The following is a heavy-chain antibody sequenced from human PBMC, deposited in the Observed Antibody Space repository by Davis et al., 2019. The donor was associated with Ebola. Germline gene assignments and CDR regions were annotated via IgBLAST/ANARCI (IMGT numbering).Heavy chain of an antibody. V-gene: IGHV4-61*01. CDR2: IYYSGST. Sequence: PSETLSLTCTVSGGSVSSGSYYWSWIRQPPGKGLEWIGYIYYSGSTNYNPSLKSRVTMSVDTSKNQFSLKLSSVTAADTAVYYCARDLPSSWLLDYYGMDVWGQGTTVTVSS. CDR1: GGSVSSGSYY. CDR3: ARDLPSSWLLDYYGMDV. J-gene: IGHJ6*02. D-gene: IGHD6-13*01.